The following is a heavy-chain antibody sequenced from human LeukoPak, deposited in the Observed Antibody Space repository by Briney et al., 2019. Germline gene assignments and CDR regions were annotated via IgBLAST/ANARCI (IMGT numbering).Heavy chain of an antibody. CDR2: MSPNSGNT. V-gene: IGHV1-8*01. Sequence: ASVTVSCKASGYTFTSYDINWVRQAPGQGLEWMGWMSPNSGNTGYAQKFQGRVTMTRNTSISTAYMELSSLRSEDTAVYYCARALTGRKIDYWGQGTLVTVSS. J-gene: IGHJ4*02. D-gene: IGHD1-14*01. CDR1: GYTFTSYD. CDR3: ARALTGRKIDY.